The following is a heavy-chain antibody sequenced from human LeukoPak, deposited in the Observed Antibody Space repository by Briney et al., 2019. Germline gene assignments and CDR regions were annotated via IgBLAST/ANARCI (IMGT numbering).Heavy chain of an antibody. D-gene: IGHD2-2*01. V-gene: IGHV4-34*01. CDR2: INHSGST. CDR1: GGSFSGYY. Sequence: SETLSLTCAVYGGSFSGYYWSWIRQPPGKGLEWIGEINHSGSTNYNPSLKSRVTISVDTSKNQFSLKLSSVTAADTAVYYCALDRSYCSTTSCYPAYFDYWGQGTLVTVSS. J-gene: IGHJ4*02. CDR3: ALDRSYCSTTSCYPAYFDY.